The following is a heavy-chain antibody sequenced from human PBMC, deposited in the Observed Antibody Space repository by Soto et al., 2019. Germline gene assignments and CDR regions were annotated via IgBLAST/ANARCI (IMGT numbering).Heavy chain of an antibody. CDR3: ARDSKWLIVKGNWFDS. CDR2: ISGSNGAT. V-gene: IGHV1-18*04. J-gene: IGHJ5*01. D-gene: IGHD5-12*01. Sequence: QVQLVQSGAEVKRPGASVKVSCKFSGYNFIDYGMTSVRQAPGQGLEGMGGISGSNGATNYAQKFHGRVTLTTDTSTNTSYMELRSLRKDDTAVYYCARDSKWLIVKGNWFDSWGQGTLVTVSS. CDR1: GYNFIDYG.